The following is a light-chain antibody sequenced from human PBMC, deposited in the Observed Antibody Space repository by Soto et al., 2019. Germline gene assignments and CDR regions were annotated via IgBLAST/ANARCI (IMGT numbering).Light chain of an antibody. CDR3: QQHYISPWT. V-gene: IGKV4-1*01. Sequence: DTVLTHSPDALAGGVGKTATVTCRASEMFLDSSNNKNYLAWYQQKPGQPPKLLIYWAYTRQSGVPDRFSGRGSGTDFTITITSLQAADVAVYYCQQHYISPWTFGQGTQVDIK. CDR1: EMFLDSSNNKNY. J-gene: IGKJ1*01. CDR2: WAY.